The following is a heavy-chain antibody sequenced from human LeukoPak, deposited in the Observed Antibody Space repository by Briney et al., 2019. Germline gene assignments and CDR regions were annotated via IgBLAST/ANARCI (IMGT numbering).Heavy chain of an antibody. CDR2: ISYDGSNK. CDR3: ARGREARLRAVLRYSDY. Sequence: GGSLRLSCAASGFTFSSYAMHWVRQAPGKGLEWVAVISYDGSNKYYADAVKGRFTISRDNSKNTLYLQMNSLRAEDTAVYYCARGREARLRAVLRYSDYWGQGTLVTVSS. V-gene: IGHV3-30*04. D-gene: IGHD3-9*01. J-gene: IGHJ4*02. CDR1: GFTFSSYA.